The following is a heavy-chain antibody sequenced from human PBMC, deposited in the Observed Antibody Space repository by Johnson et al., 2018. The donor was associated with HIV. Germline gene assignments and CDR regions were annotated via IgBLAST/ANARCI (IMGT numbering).Heavy chain of an antibody. D-gene: IGHD5-12*01. CDR1: GFTFSDYY. Sequence: QVQLVESGGGLIQPGGSLRLSCAASGFTFSDYYMSWIRQAPGKGLEWVSYISSSGRTIYYVDSVKGRFTISRDNAKKSLYLQMNSLRAEDTAVYYCAKGLYSGYEDDAFDILGQGTMVTVSS. V-gene: IGHV3-11*01. CDR2: ISSSGRTI. CDR3: AKGLYSGYEDDAFDI. J-gene: IGHJ3*02.